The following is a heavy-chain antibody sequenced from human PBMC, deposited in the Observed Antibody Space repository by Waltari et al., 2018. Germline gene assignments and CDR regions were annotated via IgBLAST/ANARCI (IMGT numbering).Heavy chain of an antibody. CDR2: ISSSSSYI. Sequence: EVQLVESGGGLVKPGGSLRLSCAASGFTFSSYSMNWVRQAPGKGLEWVSSISSSSSYIYYADSVKGRFTISRDNAKNSLYLQMNSLRAEDTAVYYCARGVVPAAYPYYGMDVWGQGTTVTVSS. V-gene: IGHV3-21*01. CDR3: ARGVVPAAYPYYGMDV. CDR1: GFTFSSYS. D-gene: IGHD2-2*01. J-gene: IGHJ6*02.